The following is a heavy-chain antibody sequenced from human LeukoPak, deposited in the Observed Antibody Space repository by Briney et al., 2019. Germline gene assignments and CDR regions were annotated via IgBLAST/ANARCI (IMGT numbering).Heavy chain of an antibody. D-gene: IGHD4-17*01. CDR3: ARAAKGTVSGWWYFDL. V-gene: IGHV5-51*01. CDR2: IYPGDSNT. J-gene: IGHJ2*01. CDR1: GYSFSNYC. Sequence: PGESLKISCQGSGYSFSNYCIAWVRQMPGRGLEWLGGIYPGDSNTRYSPSFQGHVTISADKSISTAFLQWNSLKASDSAIYLCARAAKGTVSGWWYFDLWGRGTLVTVSS.